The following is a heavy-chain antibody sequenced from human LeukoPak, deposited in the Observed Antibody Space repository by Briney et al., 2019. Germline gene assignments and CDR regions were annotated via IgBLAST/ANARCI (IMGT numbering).Heavy chain of an antibody. V-gene: IGHV3-74*01. CDR1: GFTFSSYW. CDR3: ARLPTSCCDAFDI. J-gene: IGHJ3*02. D-gene: IGHD2-2*01. CDR2: INSDGSST. Sequence: GGSLRLSCAASGFTFSSYWMHWVRQAPGKGLVWVSRINSDGSSTSYADSVKGRFTISRDNSKNTLYLQMNSLRAEDTAVYYCARLPTSCCDAFDIWGQGTMVTVSS.